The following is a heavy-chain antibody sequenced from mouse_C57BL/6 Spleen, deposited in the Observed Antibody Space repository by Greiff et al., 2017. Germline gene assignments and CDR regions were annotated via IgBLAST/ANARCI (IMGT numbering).Heavy chain of an antibody. CDR1: GFTFSSYA. D-gene: IGHD3-1*01. Sequence: EVMLVESGGGLVKPGGSLKLSCAASGFTFSSYAMSWVRQTPEKRLEWVATISDGGSYTYYPDNVKGRSAISRDNANNNLYLQMSHLMSEDTAMYYCARDRGYAMDYWGQGTSVTVSS. CDR3: ARDRGYAMDY. CDR2: ISDGGSYT. J-gene: IGHJ4*01. V-gene: IGHV5-4*01.